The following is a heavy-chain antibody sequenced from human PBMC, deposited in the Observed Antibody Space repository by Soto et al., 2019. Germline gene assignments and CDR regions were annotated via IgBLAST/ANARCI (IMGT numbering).Heavy chain of an antibody. D-gene: IGHD2-8*02. Sequence: ASVKVSCKASGYTFTGYYMHWVRQAPGQGLEWMGWINPNSGGTNYAQKFQGRVTMTRDTSISTAYMELSRLRSDDTAVYYCARVKIPNLWVNTVGFDYWGQGTLVTVPQ. V-gene: IGHV1-2*02. CDR1: GYTFTGYY. CDR2: INPNSGGT. J-gene: IGHJ4*02. CDR3: ARVKIPNLWVNTVGFDY.